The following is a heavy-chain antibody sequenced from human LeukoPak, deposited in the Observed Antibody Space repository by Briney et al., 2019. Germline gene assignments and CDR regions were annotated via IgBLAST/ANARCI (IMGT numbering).Heavy chain of an antibody. CDR2: ISSSSSYI. CDR3: ARDYSSGWYPNFDY. CDR1: GFTFSDYY. D-gene: IGHD6-19*01. V-gene: IGHV3-21*01. Sequence: GGSLRLSCAASGFTFSDYYMNWVRQAPGKGLEWVSSISSSSSYIYYADSVKGRFTISRDNAKNSLYLQMNSLRAEDTAVYYCARDYSSGWYPNFDYWGQGTLVTVSS. J-gene: IGHJ4*02.